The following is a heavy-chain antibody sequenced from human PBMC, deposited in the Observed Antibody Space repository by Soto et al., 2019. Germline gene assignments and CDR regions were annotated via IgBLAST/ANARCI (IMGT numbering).Heavy chain of an antibody. D-gene: IGHD3-10*01. V-gene: IGHV3-30*18. Sequence: QVQLVESGGGVVQPGRSLRLSCAASGFTFSSYGMHWVRQAPGKGLEWVAVISYDGSNKYYADSVKGRFTISRDNSKNTLYLQMNRLRAEDTAVYYCAKGPIVLLWFGEPFMDVWGQGTTVTVSS. CDR1: GFTFSSYG. CDR2: ISYDGSNK. CDR3: AKGPIVLLWFGEPFMDV. J-gene: IGHJ6*02.